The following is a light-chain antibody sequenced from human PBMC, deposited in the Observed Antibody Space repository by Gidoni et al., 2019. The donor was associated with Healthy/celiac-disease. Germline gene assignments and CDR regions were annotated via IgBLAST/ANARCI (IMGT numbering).Light chain of an antibody. V-gene: IGKV1-39*01. CDR1: QSIRSY. CDR2: AAS. J-gene: IGKJ1*01. Sequence: IQVTQSTSSLSASVGDRVTITCRASQSIRSYLNWYQQKPGKAPKLLIYAASSLQSGVPSRFSGSGSGTDFTRTISSLQPEDFATYYCQQSYSTPWTFGQGTKVEIK. CDR3: QQSYSTPWT.